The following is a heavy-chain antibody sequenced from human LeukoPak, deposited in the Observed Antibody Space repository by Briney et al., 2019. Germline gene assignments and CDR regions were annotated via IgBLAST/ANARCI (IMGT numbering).Heavy chain of an antibody. CDR1: GFTFSSYA. Sequence: GGSLRLSCAASGFTFSSYAMSGVRQAPGKGLEWVSAISGSGGSTYYADSVKGRFTISRDNSKNTLYLQMNSLRAEDTAVYYRAKESQQLVLSYYYGMDVWGQGTTVTVSS. CDR3: AKESQQLVLSYYYGMDV. J-gene: IGHJ6*02. V-gene: IGHV3-23*01. CDR2: ISGSGGST. D-gene: IGHD6-13*01.